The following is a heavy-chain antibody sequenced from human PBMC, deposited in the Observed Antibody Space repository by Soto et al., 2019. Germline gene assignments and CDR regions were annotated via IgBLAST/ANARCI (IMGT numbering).Heavy chain of an antibody. D-gene: IGHD5-18*01. J-gene: IGHJ4*02. V-gene: IGHV1-2*02. CDR2: INPNSGGT. CDR1: GYTFTGYY. CDR3: ARVRIQRWLRRARYFDD. Sequence: GASVKVSCKASGYTFTGYYMHWVRQAPGQGLEWMGWINPNSGGTNYAQKFQGRVTMTRDTSISTAYMELSRLRSDDTAVYYCARVRIQRWLRRARYFDDWGQGTLVTVSS.